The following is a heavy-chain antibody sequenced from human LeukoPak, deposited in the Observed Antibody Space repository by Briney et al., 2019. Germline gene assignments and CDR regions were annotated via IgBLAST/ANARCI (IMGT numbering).Heavy chain of an antibody. CDR3: ARDSGYSYGDFDY. Sequence: GRSLRLSCAASGFTFSTYTMNWVRQAPGKGLEWVSSISSTSSYIYYADSVKGRFTISRDNAKNSLYLQMNSLRAEDTAVYYCARDSGYSYGDFDYWGQGTLVTVSS. CDR2: ISSTSSYI. CDR1: GFTFSTYT. D-gene: IGHD5-18*01. J-gene: IGHJ4*02. V-gene: IGHV3-21*01.